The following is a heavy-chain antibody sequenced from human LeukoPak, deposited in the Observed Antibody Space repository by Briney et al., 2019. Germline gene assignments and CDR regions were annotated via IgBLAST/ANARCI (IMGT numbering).Heavy chain of an antibody. Sequence: GGSLRLSCAASGFIFSDYYMSWIRQAPGKGLEWVSYISSSGNIIYYVDSVKGRFTISRDNAKNSLYLQMNSLRAEDTAVYYCARERSQLDDYGDYDAFDIWGQGTMVTVSS. D-gene: IGHD4-17*01. CDR3: ARERSQLDDYGDYDAFDI. CDR1: GFIFSDYY. J-gene: IGHJ3*02. CDR2: ISSSGNII. V-gene: IGHV3-11*04.